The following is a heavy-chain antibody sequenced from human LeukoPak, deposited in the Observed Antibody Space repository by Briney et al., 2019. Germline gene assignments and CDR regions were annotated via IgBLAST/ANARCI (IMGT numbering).Heavy chain of an antibody. V-gene: IGHV1-69*01. CDR2: IIPIFGTA. Sequence: ASLKVSCKASGCTFSSYAISWVRQAPGQGLEWMGGIIPIFGTANYAQKFQGRVTITADESTSTAYMELSSLRSEDTAVYYCATPGGDSYYYYGMDVWGQGTTVTVSS. J-gene: IGHJ6*02. CDR3: ATPGGDSYYYYGMDV. D-gene: IGHD2-21*02. CDR1: GCTFSSYA.